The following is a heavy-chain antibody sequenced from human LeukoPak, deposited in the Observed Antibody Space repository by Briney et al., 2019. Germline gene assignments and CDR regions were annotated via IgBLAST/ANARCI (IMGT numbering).Heavy chain of an antibody. J-gene: IGHJ4*02. CDR2: ISNTGST. V-gene: IGHV4-59*08. CDR3: ARLLAYCGGDCYVLDY. CDR1: GGSISSYY. Sequence: SETLSLTCTVSGGSISSYYWSWIRQPPGKGLEWIGYISNTGSTKDNPSLKSRVTISVDTSKNQFSLKLSSVTAADTAVYYCARLLAYCGGDCYVLDYWGQGTLVTVSS. D-gene: IGHD2-21*02.